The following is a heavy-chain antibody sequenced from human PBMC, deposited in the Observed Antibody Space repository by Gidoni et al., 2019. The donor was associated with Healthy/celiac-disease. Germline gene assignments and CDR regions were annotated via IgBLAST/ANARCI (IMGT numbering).Heavy chain of an antibody. D-gene: IGHD3-10*01. CDR3: ARESGSGAFDY. Sequence: QVQLQESGPGLVKPSETLSLTCTVSGGSISSYYWSWIRQPPGKGLEWIGYIYYSGSTNYNPSLKSRVTISVDTSKNQFSLKLSSVTAADTAVYYCARESGSGAFDYWGQGTLVTVSS. J-gene: IGHJ4*02. CDR2: IYYSGST. CDR1: GGSISSYY. V-gene: IGHV4-59*01.